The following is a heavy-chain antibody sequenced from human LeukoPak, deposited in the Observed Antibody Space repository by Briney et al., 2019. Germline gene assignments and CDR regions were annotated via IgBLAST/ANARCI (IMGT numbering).Heavy chain of an antibody. CDR2: IYYSGST. CDR1: GGSISSYY. Sequence: SETLSLTCTVSGGSISSYYWSWIRQPPGKGLEWIGYIYYSGSTNYNPSLTSRVTISVDTSKNQFSLKLSSVTAADTAVYYCAKGPVSAIVGATTLDYWGQGTLVTVSS. V-gene: IGHV4-59*01. J-gene: IGHJ4*02. D-gene: IGHD1-26*01. CDR3: AKGPVSAIVGATTLDY.